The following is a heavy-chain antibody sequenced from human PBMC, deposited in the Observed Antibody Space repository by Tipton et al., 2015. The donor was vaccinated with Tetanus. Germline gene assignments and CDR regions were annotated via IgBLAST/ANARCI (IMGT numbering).Heavy chain of an antibody. V-gene: IGHV4-61*01. Sequence: LRLSCTVSGGSVTRGSYYWNWIRQPPGKGLEWIGYYFYRGNTNYLPSLKSRVAISVDTTKNQVSLQLNSVTAADTAVYYCARGPYYPTYFDIWGRGTRVTVSS. J-gene: IGHJ2*01. CDR1: GGSVTRGSYY. CDR3: ARGPYYPTYFDI. CDR2: YFYRGNT. D-gene: IGHD1-26*01.